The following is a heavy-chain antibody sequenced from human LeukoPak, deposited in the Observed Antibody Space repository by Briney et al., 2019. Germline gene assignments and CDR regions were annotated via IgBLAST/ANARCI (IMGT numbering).Heavy chain of an antibody. D-gene: IGHD4-17*01. CDR1: GFTVSSNY. V-gene: IGHV3-53*01. Sequence: GGSLRLSCVASGFTVSSNYMNWVRQAPGRGLEWVSVIYSAGNTFYADSVKGRFTMSRDSSKNTLYLQMNSLRAEDTAVCYCARVLLASNGDQYWYYDLWGRGTLVTVSS. CDR3: ARVLLASNGDQYWYYDL. CDR2: IYSAGNT. J-gene: IGHJ2*01.